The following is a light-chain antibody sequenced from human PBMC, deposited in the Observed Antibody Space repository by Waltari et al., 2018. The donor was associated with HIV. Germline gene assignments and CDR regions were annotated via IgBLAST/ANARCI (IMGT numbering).Light chain of an antibody. J-gene: IGLJ3*02. V-gene: IGLV1-51*02. Sequence: QSVLTQPPSVSAAPGQKVTISCSGNTSNIGNNYFSWYQHLPGTAPKLLIYENNKRPSGIPERFSGFKSGTSATLDITGLQTGDEADYFCGTWDRSLSGGVFGGGTKLTVL. CDR3: GTWDRSLSGGV. CDR1: TSNIGNNY. CDR2: ENN.